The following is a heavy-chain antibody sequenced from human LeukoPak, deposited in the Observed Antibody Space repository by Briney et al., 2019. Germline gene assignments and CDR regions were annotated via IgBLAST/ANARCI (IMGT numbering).Heavy chain of an antibody. D-gene: IGHD3-22*01. CDR3: ARPYYYDSRIDP. CDR2: TYYSGST. CDR1: GVSISSGDYY. J-gene: IGHJ5*02. Sequence: SETLSLTCTVSGVSISSGDYYWSWIRQPPGKGPGWIGYTYYSGSTYYNPSLKSRVTISVDTSKNQFSLKLSSVTAAVTAVYYCARPYYYDSRIDPWGQGTRVTVSS. V-gene: IGHV4-30-4*01.